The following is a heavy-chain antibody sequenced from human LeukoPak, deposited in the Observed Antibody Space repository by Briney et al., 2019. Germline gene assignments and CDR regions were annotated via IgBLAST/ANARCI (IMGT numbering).Heavy chain of an antibody. Sequence: GGSLRLSCAASGFTFNSYLMSWVRQAPGRGLEWVANIKKDGSEESYLDSVKGRFTVSRDNAKNSLFLQMNSLRRVDTAVYYCARSNPNRNALDLWGQGTMVTISS. J-gene: IGHJ3*01. CDR2: IKKDGSEE. V-gene: IGHV3-7*01. CDR3: ARSNPNRNALDL. CDR1: GFTFNSYL. D-gene: IGHD1-14*01.